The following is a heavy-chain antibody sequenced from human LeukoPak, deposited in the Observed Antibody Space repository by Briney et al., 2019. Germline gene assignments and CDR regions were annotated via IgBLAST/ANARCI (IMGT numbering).Heavy chain of an antibody. CDR3: AKVGRPTSPFDT. CDR1: GFTFSSYG. D-gene: IGHD1-1*01. CDR2: IRYDGSNK. V-gene: IGHV3-30*02. J-gene: IGHJ3*02. Sequence: GGSLRLSCAASGFTFSSYGMHWVRQAPGKGLEWVAFIRYDGSNKYYADSVEGRFTISRDNSKNTLYLQMNSLRAEDTAVYYCAKVGRPTSPFDTWGQGTMVTVSS.